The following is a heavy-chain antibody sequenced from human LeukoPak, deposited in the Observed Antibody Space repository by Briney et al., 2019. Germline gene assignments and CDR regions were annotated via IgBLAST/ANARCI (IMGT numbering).Heavy chain of an antibody. CDR3: AKDRAGTPWAD. Sequence: GRSLRLSCAAYGFTFSTYTMTWVRQAPGNGLECDSTINARGRDTYYADSLKGRFTIYRDNSRNTVYLRLNSLRAEHTAVYYCAKDRAGTPWADWGQGTLVTVSS. J-gene: IGHJ4*02. V-gene: IGHV3-23*01. D-gene: IGHD1-1*01. CDR2: INARGRDT. CDR1: GFTFSTYT.